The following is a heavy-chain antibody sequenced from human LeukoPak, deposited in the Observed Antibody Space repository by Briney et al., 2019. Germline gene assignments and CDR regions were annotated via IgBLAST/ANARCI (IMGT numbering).Heavy chain of an antibody. J-gene: IGHJ4*02. V-gene: IGHV3-48*04. CDR2: ITGSSRII. D-gene: IGHD1/OR15-1a*01. CDR1: GFTFNSYA. CDR3: ARVSGGRTEYFNS. Sequence: PGGSLRLSCAASGFTFNSYAMNWVRQAPGVGLQWISYITGSSRIIYYADSVKGRFTISRDNAKTSLYLQMNSLRAEDTAVYYCARVSGGRTEYFNSWGQGTLVTVYS.